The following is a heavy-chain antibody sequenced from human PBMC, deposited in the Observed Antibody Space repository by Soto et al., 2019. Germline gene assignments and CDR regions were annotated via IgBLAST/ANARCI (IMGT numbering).Heavy chain of an antibody. V-gene: IGHV3-33*01. Sequence: QVQLVESGGGVVQPGRSLRLSCAASGFTFSSYGMHWVRQAPGKGLEWVAVIWYDGSNKYYADSVKGRFTISRDNSNNTLYLQMNSLRAEDNAVYYYAIEAMSGLYCWGQGTLVTVSS. D-gene: IGHD3-3*01. CDR3: AIEAMSGLYC. CDR2: IWYDGSNK. CDR1: GFTFSSYG. J-gene: IGHJ4*02.